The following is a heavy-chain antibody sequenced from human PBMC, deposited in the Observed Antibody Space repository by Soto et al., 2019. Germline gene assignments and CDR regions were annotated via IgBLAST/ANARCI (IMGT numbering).Heavy chain of an antibody. V-gene: IGHV3-23*01. CDR1: GFTFSNYA. Sequence: GGSLRLSCAASGFTFSNYAMSWVRQAPGSGLEWVSSISGSGGSTFYTNSVKGRFTISRDSSKNTVYLQMDSLKVEDTAVYYCARDVDRTSHLNWFDPWGQGVMVTVSS. D-gene: IGHD5-12*01. J-gene: IGHJ5*02. CDR2: ISGSGGST. CDR3: ARDVDRTSHLNWFDP.